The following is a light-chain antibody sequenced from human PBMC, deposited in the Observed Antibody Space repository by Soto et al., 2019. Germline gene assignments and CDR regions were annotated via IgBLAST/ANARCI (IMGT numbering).Light chain of an antibody. CDR1: SSDVGGYNY. Sequence: QSVLTQPPSASGSPGQSVTISCTGTSSDVGGYNYVSWYQQHPGKAPKLIIHEVSKRPSGVPDRFSGSKSGNTASLTVSGLQAEDEADYYCSSYAGISYVYGTGTKLTVL. V-gene: IGLV2-8*01. CDR2: EVS. J-gene: IGLJ1*01. CDR3: SSYAGISYV.